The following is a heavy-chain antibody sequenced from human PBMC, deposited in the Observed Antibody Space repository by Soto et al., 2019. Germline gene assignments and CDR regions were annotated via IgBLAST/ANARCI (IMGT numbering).Heavy chain of an antibody. CDR3: ARRPAGMDV. J-gene: IGHJ6*02. CDR1: GYSFTTFW. CDR2: IYPGDSDT. Sequence: GESLKISCKASGYSFTTFWIGWVRQMPGKGLEWMGIIYPGDSDTTYNPSFQGQVTISADKSINTAYLQWSSLKASDTAIYYCARRPAGMDVWGQGTKVTVSS. V-gene: IGHV5-51*01.